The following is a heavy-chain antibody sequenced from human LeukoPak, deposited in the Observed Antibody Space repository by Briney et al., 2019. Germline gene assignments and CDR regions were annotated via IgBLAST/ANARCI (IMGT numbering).Heavy chain of an antibody. CDR1: GGSSSGYY. D-gene: IGHD3-10*01. Sequence: PSETLSLTCAVYGGSSSGYYWSWIRQPPGKGLEWIGTVYHSGGAYYNPSLWGRVTISLDTSKNQFSLKLTSVTAADTAVYYCARGSGSYGSNLDYWGQGTLVTVSS. CDR2: VYHSGGA. V-gene: IGHV4-34*01. J-gene: IGHJ4*02. CDR3: ARGSGSYGSNLDY.